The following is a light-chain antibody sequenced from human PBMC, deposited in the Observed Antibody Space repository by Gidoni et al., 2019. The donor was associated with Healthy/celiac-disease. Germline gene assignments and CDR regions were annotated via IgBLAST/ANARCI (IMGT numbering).Light chain of an antibody. CDR3: QQYNNWPPVFT. CDR2: GAS. Sequence: ERGMTQSPATLSVSPGERATLPCRASQSVSSNLACYQQKPGQAPRHLIYGASTRAPGIPARFSGSGSGTEFTLTISSLQSEDFAVYYCQQYNNWPPVFTFGPGTKVDIK. CDR1: QSVSSN. J-gene: IGKJ3*01. V-gene: IGKV3-15*01.